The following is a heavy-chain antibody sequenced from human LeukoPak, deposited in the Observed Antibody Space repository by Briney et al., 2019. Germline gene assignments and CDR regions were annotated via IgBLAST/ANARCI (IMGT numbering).Heavy chain of an antibody. Sequence: PGGSLRLSCAASGFTFRTYSMNWVRQAPGKGLEWVSFISSGASTIYYADSVKGRFTISRDNAKKSLYLKMKSLRGEDRDVYYCARDRRPYRSDSHCYYGMDACGQGTTVTVSS. J-gene: IGHJ6*02. CDR1: GFTFRTYS. CDR3: ARDRRPYRSDSHCYYGMDA. V-gene: IGHV3-48*01. D-gene: IGHD6-19*01. CDR2: ISSGASTI.